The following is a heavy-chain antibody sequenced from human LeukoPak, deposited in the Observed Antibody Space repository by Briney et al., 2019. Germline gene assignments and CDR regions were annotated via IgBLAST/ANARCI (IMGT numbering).Heavy chain of an antibody. CDR3: ARDPRNVGLAP. D-gene: IGHD2-15*01. V-gene: IGHV3-74*01. CDR1: GFSLSGYW. J-gene: IGHJ5*02. CDR2: NNGDGSTT. Sequence: GGSLRLSCVASGFSLSGYWMYWVRQAPGKGLMYISRNNGDGSTTNYADVVKGRFTMSRDNVKNTLYLQMNSLRVEDTAVYYCARDPRNVGLAPWGQGTLVIVSS.